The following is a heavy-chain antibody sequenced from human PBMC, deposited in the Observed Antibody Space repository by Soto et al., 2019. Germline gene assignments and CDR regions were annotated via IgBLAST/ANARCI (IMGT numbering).Heavy chain of an antibody. J-gene: IGHJ4*02. V-gene: IGHV1-58*01. Sequence: ASVKVSCKASGFTFTSSAVQWVRQARGQRLERIGWIVVGSGNTNYAQKFQERVTITRDMSTSTANMELSSLRSEDTAVYYCAAAFLSGSYAYYFDYWGQGTLVTVSS. CDR1: GFTFTSSA. CDR2: IVVGSGNT. D-gene: IGHD1-26*01. CDR3: AAAFLSGSYAYYFDY.